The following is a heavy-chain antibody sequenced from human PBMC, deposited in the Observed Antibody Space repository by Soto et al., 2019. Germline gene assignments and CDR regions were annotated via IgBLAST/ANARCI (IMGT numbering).Heavy chain of an antibody. Sequence: EVQLVESGGGLVQPGGSLRLSCAASGFTFSSYSMNWVRQAPGKGLEWVSYISSSSSTIYYAVSVKGRFTISRDNAKNSLDLQMNSLRDEDTAVYYCARADYPPASHMVRGVTDYWGQGTLVTVSS. D-gene: IGHD3-10*01. J-gene: IGHJ4*02. V-gene: IGHV3-48*02. CDR1: GFTFSSYS. CDR3: ARADYPPASHMVRGVTDY. CDR2: ISSSSSTI.